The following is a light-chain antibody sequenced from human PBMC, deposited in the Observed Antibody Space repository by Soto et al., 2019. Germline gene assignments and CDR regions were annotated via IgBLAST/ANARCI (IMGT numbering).Light chain of an antibody. Sequence: EIVLTQSPDTLSLSPGERASLSCRVSQSVSSNYLAWYQQTPGQAPRLLIYGVSTRATGIPDRFSGSGSGTDFTLTIIRLEPEDFAVYWCQQYDESPIFGGGTKVEIK. J-gene: IGKJ4*01. CDR3: QQYDESPI. CDR1: QSVSSNY. V-gene: IGKV3-20*01. CDR2: GVS.